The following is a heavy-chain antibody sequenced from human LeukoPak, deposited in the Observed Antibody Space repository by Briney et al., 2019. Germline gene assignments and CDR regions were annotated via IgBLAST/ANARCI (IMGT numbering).Heavy chain of an antibody. Sequence: SETLSLTCAVYGGSFSGYYWSWIRQPPGKGLEWIGEINHSGSTYYNPSLKSRVTISVDTSKNQFSLKLSSVTAADTAVYYCARRPAYYDFWSGYYTDYWGQGTLVTVSS. CDR1: GGSFSGYY. CDR2: INHSGST. J-gene: IGHJ4*02. D-gene: IGHD3-3*01. V-gene: IGHV4-34*01. CDR3: ARRPAYYDFWSGYYTDY.